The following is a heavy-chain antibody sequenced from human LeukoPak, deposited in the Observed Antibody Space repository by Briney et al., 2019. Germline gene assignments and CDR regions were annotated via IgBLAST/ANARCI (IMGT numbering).Heavy chain of an antibody. CDR1: GFTFDDYA. J-gene: IGHJ3*02. Sequence: GGSLRLSCAAPGFTFDDYAMHWVRQAPGKGLEWVSGISWNSGSIGYADSVKGRFTISRDNAKNSLYLQMNSLRAEDTALYYCAKDARYGAFDIWGQGTMVTVSS. V-gene: IGHV3-9*01. CDR3: AKDARYGAFDI. CDR2: ISWNSGSI. D-gene: IGHD4-17*01.